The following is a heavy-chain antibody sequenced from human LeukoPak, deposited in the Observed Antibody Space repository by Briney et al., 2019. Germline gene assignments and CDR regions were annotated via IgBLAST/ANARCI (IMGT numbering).Heavy chain of an antibody. CDR2: IGISSSHT. CDR3: AKDLTTVATLYYYYYMDV. D-gene: IGHD4-23*01. V-gene: IGHV3-21*01. CDR1: GFTFSTNS. Sequence: GGSLTLSCAASGFTFSTNSMNWVRQAPGKGLEWVSSIGISSSHTFYADSVKDRLTISRDNDEKSVYLQMNGRRAEETAVYYCAKDLTTVATLYYYYYMDVWGKGTTVTVSS. J-gene: IGHJ6*03.